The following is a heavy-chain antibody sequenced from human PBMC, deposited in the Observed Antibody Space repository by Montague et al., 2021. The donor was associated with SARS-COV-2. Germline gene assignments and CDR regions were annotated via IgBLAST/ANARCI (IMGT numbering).Heavy chain of an antibody. CDR1: GFTFSSYS. D-gene: IGHD3-9*01. CDR3: ARDKYYDILTGYYNY. V-gene: IGHV3-21*01. CDR2: ISSSSSYI. J-gene: IGHJ4*02. Sequence: SLRLSCAASGFTFSSYSMNWVRQAPGKGLEWVSSISSSSSYIYYADSVKGRFTISRDNAKNSLCLQMNSLRAEDTAVYYCARDKYYDILTGYYNYWGQGTLVTVSS.